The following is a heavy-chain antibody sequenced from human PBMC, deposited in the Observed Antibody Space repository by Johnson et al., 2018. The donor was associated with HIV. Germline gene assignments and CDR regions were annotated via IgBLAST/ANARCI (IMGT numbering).Heavy chain of an antibody. V-gene: IGHV3-13*01. CDR1: GFTFSSYA. CDR2: IGTAGDT. Sequence: VQLVESGGGLVQPGGSLRLSCAASGFTFSSYAMSWVRQAPGKGLEWVSAIGTAGDTYYPGSVKGRFTISIENAKNSLYLQMNSLRAEDTAVYYCARPGEGRDASVFRAFDIWGQGTMVTVSS. CDR3: ARPGEGRDASVFRAFDI. D-gene: IGHD5-24*01. J-gene: IGHJ3*02.